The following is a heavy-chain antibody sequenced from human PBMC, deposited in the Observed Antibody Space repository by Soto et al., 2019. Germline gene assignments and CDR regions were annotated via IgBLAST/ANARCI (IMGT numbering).Heavy chain of an antibody. CDR1: GYTFTSYS. CDR2: ISAYNGNT. V-gene: IGHV1-18*04. CDR3: ARAAPSAAY. J-gene: IGHJ4*02. Sequence: QVQLVQSGAEVKKPGASVKVSCKASGYTFTSYSISWVRQAPGQGLEWMGWISAYNGNTNYAQMLQGRVTMTTDTSTHTAYMERRSLSSDDTAVYYCARAAPSAAYWGQGPLVTVSS. D-gene: IGHD2-2*01.